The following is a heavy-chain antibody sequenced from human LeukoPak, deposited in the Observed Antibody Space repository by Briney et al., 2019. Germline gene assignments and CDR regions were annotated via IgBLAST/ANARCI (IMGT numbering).Heavy chain of an antibody. CDR2: ISGSGGST. CDR1: GFTFSSYA. V-gene: IGHV3-23*01. Sequence: PGGSLRLSCAASGFTFSSYAMSWVRQAPGRGLEWVSAISGSGGSTYYADSVKGRFTISRDNSKNTLYLQMNSLRAEDTAVYYCASLWFGESHFDYWGQGTLVTVSS. D-gene: IGHD3-10*01. J-gene: IGHJ4*02. CDR3: ASLWFGESHFDY.